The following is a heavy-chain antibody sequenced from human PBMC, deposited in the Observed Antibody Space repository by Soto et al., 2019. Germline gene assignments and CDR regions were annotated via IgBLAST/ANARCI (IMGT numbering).Heavy chain of an antibody. CDR1: GGTFSSYA. Sequence: QVQLVQSGAEVKKPGSSVKVSCKASGGTFSSYAISWVRQAPGQGLEWMGGIIPIFGTANYAQKFQGRVPITEDESTSTAYMELSSLRSEDKAVYYCAGVRHSSSSFDYWGQGTLVTVSS. D-gene: IGHD6-6*01. J-gene: IGHJ4*02. V-gene: IGHV1-69*12. CDR2: IIPIFGTA. CDR3: AGVRHSSSSFDY.